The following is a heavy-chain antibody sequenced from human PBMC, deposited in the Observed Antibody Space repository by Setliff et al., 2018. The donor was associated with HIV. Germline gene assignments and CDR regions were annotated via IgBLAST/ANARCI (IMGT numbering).Heavy chain of an antibody. D-gene: IGHD1-20*01. J-gene: IGHJ6*02. V-gene: IGHV4-34*01. CDR2: INHSGST. CDR1: GGSVSGHY. CDR3: ARHDASYYKWNDEVIWNHYGSDV. Sequence: SETLSLTCAVYGGSVSGHYWGWFRQPPGKGLEWIGEINHSGSTNYNPSLTSRVIISVDTSKNQFSVKLNSVTAADTAVYYCARHDASYYKWNDEVIWNHYGSDVWGQGTTVTVSS.